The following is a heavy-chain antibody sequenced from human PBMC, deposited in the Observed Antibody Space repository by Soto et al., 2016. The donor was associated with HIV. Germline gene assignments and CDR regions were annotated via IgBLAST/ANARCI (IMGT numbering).Heavy chain of an antibody. CDR2: ISGSGGST. CDR3: AKGSGVRGVITPTHHPNWFDP. CDR1: GFTFSSYA. D-gene: IGHD3-10*01. J-gene: IGHJ5*02. Sequence: EVQLLESGGGLVQPGGSLRLSCAASGFTFSSYAMSWVRQAPGKGLEWVSAISGSGGSTYYADSVKGRFTISRDNSKNTLYLQMNSLRAEDTAVYYCAKGSGVRGVITPTHHPNWFDPWGQGTLVTVSS. V-gene: IGHV3-23*01.